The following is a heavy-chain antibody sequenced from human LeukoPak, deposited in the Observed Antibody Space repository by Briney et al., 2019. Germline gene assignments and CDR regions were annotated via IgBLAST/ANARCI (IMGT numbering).Heavy chain of an antibody. D-gene: IGHD3-3*01. Sequence: GSLRLSCAASGFTFSNAWMSWVRQAPGKGLEWIGSISHSGSTYYNASLKSRVRISVDTSKNQFSLKLSSVTAADTAVYYCARDLGDYWSGFRSYFFDYWGQGTLVTVSS. J-gene: IGHJ4*02. CDR1: GFTFSNAW. V-gene: IGHV4-4*02. CDR3: ARDLGDYWSGFRSYFFDY. CDR2: ISHSGST.